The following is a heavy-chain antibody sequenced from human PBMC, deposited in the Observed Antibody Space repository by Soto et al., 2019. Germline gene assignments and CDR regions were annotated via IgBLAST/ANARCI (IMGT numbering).Heavy chain of an antibody. CDR3: ARHTSDRYGPDY. CDR2: IYPGDSTV. CDR1: GYSFISYW. D-gene: IGHD5-18*01. J-gene: IGHJ4*02. V-gene: IGHV5-51*01. Sequence: GESLKISCQGSGYSFISYWIGWVRQMPGKGLELMGVIYPGDSTVRYSPTFQGQVTISVDKSISTAYLQWSSLKPSDTAMYYCARHTSDRYGPDYWGQGTLVTVSS.